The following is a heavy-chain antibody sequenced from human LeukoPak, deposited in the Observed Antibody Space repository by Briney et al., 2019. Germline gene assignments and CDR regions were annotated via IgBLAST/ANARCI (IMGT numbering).Heavy chain of an antibody. Sequence: TGGSLRLSCAASGFTFSSYSMNWVRQAPGKGLEWVSSISSSSSYIYYAASVKVRFTISRDNSKNTLYLQMNSLRAEDTAVYYCAKDSIFGTYVYFQHWGQGTLVTVSS. J-gene: IGHJ1*01. V-gene: IGHV3-21*04. CDR3: AKDSIFGTYVYFQH. D-gene: IGHD3-9*01. CDR1: GFTFSSYS. CDR2: ISSSSSYI.